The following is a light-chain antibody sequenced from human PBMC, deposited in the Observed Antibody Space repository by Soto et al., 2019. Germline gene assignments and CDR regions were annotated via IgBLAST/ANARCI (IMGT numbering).Light chain of an antibody. Sequence: EIVLTQSPGTLSLSPGERATLSCRASQTISNNYVAWYQQKPGQAPRLLIYGASTRATGIPDRFSGSGSGTDFTLTISRLEPEDFAVYHCQQYADSRTFGQGTKVE. V-gene: IGKV3-20*01. J-gene: IGKJ1*01. CDR1: QTISNNY. CDR3: QQYADSRT. CDR2: GAS.